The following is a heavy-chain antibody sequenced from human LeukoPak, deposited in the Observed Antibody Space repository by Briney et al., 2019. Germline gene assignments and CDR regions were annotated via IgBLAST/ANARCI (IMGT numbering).Heavy chain of an antibody. V-gene: IGHV4-34*01. CDR1: GESFSDYY. Sequence: SETLSLTCAVYGESFSDYYWGWIRQPPGKGLEWIGSIYYSGSTYYNPSLKSRVTISVDTSKNQFSLKLSSVTAADTAVYYCASGIAVAGYWYFDLWGRGTLVTVSS. J-gene: IGHJ2*01. CDR3: ASGIAVAGYWYFDL. D-gene: IGHD6-19*01. CDR2: IYYSGST.